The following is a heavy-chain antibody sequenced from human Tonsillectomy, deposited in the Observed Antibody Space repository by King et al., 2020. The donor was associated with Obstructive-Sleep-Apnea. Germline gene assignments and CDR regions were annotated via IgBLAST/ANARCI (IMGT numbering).Heavy chain of an antibody. CDR3: AWFRRTHYYDTSVYYSDAFDI. V-gene: IGHV4-59*08. J-gene: IGHJ3*02. CDR2: IYYSGST. CDR1: GGSISRYY. Sequence: VQLQESGPGLVKPSETLSLICNVSGGSISRYYWSWIRQPPGKGLEWIGDIYYSGSTKYNPSLKSRGTISIDTSKNQFTLKRSSVTAADTAVYYCAWFRRTHYYDTSVYYSDAFDIWGQGTMVTVSS. D-gene: IGHD3-22*01.